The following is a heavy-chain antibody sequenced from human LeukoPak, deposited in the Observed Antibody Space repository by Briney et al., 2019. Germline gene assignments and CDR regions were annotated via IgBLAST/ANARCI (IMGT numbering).Heavy chain of an antibody. CDR3: ARYRGTQFGP. CDR2: KYYRSKWYN. D-gene: IGHD1-26*01. J-gene: IGHJ5*02. CDR1: GDSVSNNIAA. V-gene: IGHV6-1*01. Sequence: SQTLSLTCAISGDSVSNNIAAWIWIRQSPSRGLEWLGRKYYRSKWYNDYAASVKSRITINPDTSKNQFSLQVNSVTPEDTAVYYCARYRGTQFGPWGQGTLVTVSS.